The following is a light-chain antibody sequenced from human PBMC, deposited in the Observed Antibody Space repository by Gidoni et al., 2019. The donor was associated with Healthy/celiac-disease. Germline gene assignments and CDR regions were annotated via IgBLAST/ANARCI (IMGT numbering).Light chain of an antibody. V-gene: IGKV1-13*02. CDR3: QQFNSYSYT. Sequence: AIQLTQSPSSLSASVGDRVTITCRASQGISSALAWYQQKPGKAPKLLIYDASSLESGVPSRFSGSGSGTDFTLIISSLQPEDFATYYCQQFNSYSYTFGQGTKLEIK. J-gene: IGKJ2*01. CDR1: QGISSA. CDR2: DAS.